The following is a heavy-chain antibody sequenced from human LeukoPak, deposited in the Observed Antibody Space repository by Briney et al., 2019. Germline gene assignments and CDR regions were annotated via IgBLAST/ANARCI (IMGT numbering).Heavy chain of an antibody. D-gene: IGHD2-2*01. CDR2: INHSGST. J-gene: IGHJ6*02. CDR3: ARGGRCSSTSCNYYYYGMDV. V-gene: IGHV4-34*01. CDR1: GGSFSGYH. Sequence: SETLSLTCAVYGGSFSGYHWSWIRQPPGKGLEWIGEINHSGSTNYNPSLKSRVTISVDTSKNQFSLKLSSVTAADTAVYYCARGGRCSSTSCNYYYYGMDVWGQGTTVTVSS.